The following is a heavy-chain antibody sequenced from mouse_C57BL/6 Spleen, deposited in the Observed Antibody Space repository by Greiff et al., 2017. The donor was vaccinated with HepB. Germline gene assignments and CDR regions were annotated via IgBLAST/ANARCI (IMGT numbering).Heavy chain of an antibody. CDR3: AREGGYYGSSSFAY. V-gene: IGHV5-16*01. J-gene: IGHJ3*01. CDR1: GFTFSDYY. Sequence: EVKLVASEGGLVQPGSSMKLSCTASGFTFSDYYMAWVRQVPEKGLEWVANINYDGSSTYYLDSLKSRFIISSDNAKNLLYLQMSSLKSEDTATYYCAREGGYYGSSSFAYWGQGTLVTVSA. CDR2: INYDGSST. D-gene: IGHD1-1*01.